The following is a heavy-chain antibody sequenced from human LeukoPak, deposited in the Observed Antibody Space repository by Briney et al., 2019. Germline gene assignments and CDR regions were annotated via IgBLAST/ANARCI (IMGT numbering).Heavy chain of an antibody. Sequence: SETLSLTCTVSGGSISSYYWSWIRQPPGKGLEWIGYIYYSGSTNSNPSLKSRVTISVDTSKNQFSLKLSSVTAADTAVYYCTRGYSSSWYTPADWGQGTLVTVSS. J-gene: IGHJ4*02. CDR3: TRGYSSSWYTPAD. CDR1: GGSISSYY. D-gene: IGHD6-13*01. CDR2: IYYSGST. V-gene: IGHV4-59*01.